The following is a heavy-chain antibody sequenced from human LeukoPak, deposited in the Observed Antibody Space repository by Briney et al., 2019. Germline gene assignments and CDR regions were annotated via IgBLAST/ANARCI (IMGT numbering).Heavy chain of an antibody. V-gene: IGHV3-53*01. Sequence: PGESLRLSCAASGFTVSSNYMSWVRQAPGKGLEWVSVIYSGGSTYYADSVKGRFTISRDNAKNSLYLQMNSLRAEDTAVYYCARVITIFAVGMDVWGQGTTVTVSS. CDR1: GFTVSSNY. J-gene: IGHJ6*02. D-gene: IGHD3-3*01. CDR2: IYSGGST. CDR3: ARVITIFAVGMDV.